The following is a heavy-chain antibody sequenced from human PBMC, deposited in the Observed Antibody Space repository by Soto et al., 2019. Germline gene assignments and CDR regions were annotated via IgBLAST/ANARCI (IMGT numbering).Heavy chain of an antibody. CDR3: AHNSCSGGSCYGGWFDP. D-gene: IGHD2-15*01. V-gene: IGHV2-5*02. CDR2: IYWDDDK. Sequence: QITLKESGPTLVKPTQTLTLTCTFSGFSLSTSGVGVGWIRQPPGKALEWLALIYWDDDKLYSPSLKSRLTITKDTSKNQVVLTMTNMDPVVTATYYCAHNSCSGGSCYGGWFDPWGQGTLVTVSS. J-gene: IGHJ5*02. CDR1: GFSLSTSGVG.